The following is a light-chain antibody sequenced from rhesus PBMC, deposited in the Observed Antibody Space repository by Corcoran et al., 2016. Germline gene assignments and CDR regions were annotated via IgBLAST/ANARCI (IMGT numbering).Light chain of an antibody. CDR1: QSVSSY. J-gene: IGKJ1*01. V-gene: IGKV3-31*02. CDR3: QETSNLSRT. Sequence: EIVMTQSPATLSLSPGETATISCRTSQSVSSYVAWYQQKPGQAPRPLIFGASSRATGIPARFSGRGSGTDFTLTVGSREPEDFAVYYCQETSNLSRTFGQGTKVEIK. CDR2: GAS.